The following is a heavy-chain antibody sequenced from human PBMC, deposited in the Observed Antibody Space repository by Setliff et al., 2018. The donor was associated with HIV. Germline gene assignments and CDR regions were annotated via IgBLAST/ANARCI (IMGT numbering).Heavy chain of an antibody. CDR2: INPRGGST. J-gene: IGHJ6*03. D-gene: IGHD3-22*01. V-gene: IGHV1-46*01. CDR1: GYTFTSYF. Sequence: ASVKVSCKASGYTFTSYFMHWVRQAPGQGLEWMGIINPRGGSTTYALKFRGRVTMTRDTSTTTVYMELSSLRSEDTAVYYCATGGYYYYDKSDYYYHIDVWGKGTTVTVSS. CDR3: ATGGYYYYDKSDYYYHIDV.